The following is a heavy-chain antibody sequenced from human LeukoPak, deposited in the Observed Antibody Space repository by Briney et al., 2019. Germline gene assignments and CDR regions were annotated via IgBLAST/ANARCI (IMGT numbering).Heavy chain of an antibody. CDR2: IIPIFGTA. J-gene: IGHJ3*02. D-gene: IGHD6-6*01. Sequence: PVKVSCKASGGTFSSYAISWVRQAPGQGLEWMGRIIPIFGTANYAQKFQGRVTITTDESTSTAYMELSSLRSEDTAVYYCARDKMYSSWDDAFDIWGQGTMVTVSS. CDR1: GGTFSSYA. CDR3: ARDKMYSSWDDAFDI. V-gene: IGHV1-69*05.